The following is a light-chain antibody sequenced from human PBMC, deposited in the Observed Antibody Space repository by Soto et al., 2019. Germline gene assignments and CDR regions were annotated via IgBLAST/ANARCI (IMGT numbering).Light chain of an antibody. CDR1: QSVVGN. J-gene: IGKJ1*01. CDR2: GAS. CDR3: QQYNNWPWT. V-gene: IGKV3-15*01. Sequence: EIVMTQSPATLSVSPGERATLSCRASQSVVGNLAWYQQKPGQPPRLLIYGASTRATGIPARFSGSGSGTEVTLTISSLQSEDFAVYYCQQYNNWPWTFGQGTKVEIK.